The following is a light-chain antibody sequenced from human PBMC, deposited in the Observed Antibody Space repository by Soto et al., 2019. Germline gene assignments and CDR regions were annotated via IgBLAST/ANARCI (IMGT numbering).Light chain of an antibody. V-gene: IGKV3-15*01. CDR3: QYYDSWPPL. CDR2: GAS. Sequence: EIVMTQSPTTLSVSPGERATLSCRASQSVRDNLAWYQQKPGQAPRLLIYGASTRATGIPARFSGNGSGTEFTLTISSLQSEDFAVYYCQYYDSWPPLFGPGTKVDIK. CDR1: QSVRDN. J-gene: IGKJ3*01.